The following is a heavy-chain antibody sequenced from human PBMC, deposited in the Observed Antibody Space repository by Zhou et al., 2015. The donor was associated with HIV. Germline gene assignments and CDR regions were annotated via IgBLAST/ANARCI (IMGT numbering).Heavy chain of an antibody. Sequence: QVQLVQSGAEVKKPGSSVKVSCKASGGTFSSYAISWVRQAPGQGLEWMGGIIPIFGTANYAQKFQGRVTITADESTSTAYMELSSLRSEDTAVYYCARGEDYYDSSGYYLPYNWFDPGAREPWSPSPQ. V-gene: IGHV1-69*12. J-gene: IGHJ5*02. D-gene: IGHD3-22*01. CDR3: ARGEDYYDSSGYYLPYNWFDP. CDR2: IIPIFGTA. CDR1: GGTFSSYA.